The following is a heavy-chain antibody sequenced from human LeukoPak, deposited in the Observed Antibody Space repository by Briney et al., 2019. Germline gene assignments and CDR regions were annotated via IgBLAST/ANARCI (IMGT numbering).Heavy chain of an antibody. CDR1: GYTFTGYY. J-gene: IGHJ3*02. D-gene: IGHD2-2*01. V-gene: IGHV1-2*02. CDR2: INPNSGGT. CDR3: ASKGAGYCRSTNCQGAFDI. Sequence: GASVKVSCKTSGYTFTGYYMFWVRQAPGQGLEWMGWINPNSGGTSYAQKFQDRITMTRDTSISTAYMELSRLRSDDTAVYYCASKGAGYCRSTNCQGAFDIWGQGTMVSASS.